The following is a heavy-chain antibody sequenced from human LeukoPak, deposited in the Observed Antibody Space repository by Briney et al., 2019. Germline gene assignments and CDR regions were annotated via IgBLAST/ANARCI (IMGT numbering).Heavy chain of an antibody. J-gene: IGHJ4*02. CDR1: GFTFSSYW. Sequence: GGSLRLSCAASGFTFSSYWMSWVRQSPRKGLEWVATIMQGGSEKYYVDSVKGRFTISRDNAQSSLYLQLNSLRVEDTAVYYCARRTLPRGGIPSYFEYWGRGTLVTVSS. D-gene: IGHD1-14*01. CDR3: ARRTLPRGGIPSYFEY. V-gene: IGHV3-7*01. CDR2: IMQGGSEK.